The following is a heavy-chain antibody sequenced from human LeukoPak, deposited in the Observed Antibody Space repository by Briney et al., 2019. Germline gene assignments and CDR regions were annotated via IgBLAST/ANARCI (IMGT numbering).Heavy chain of an antibody. V-gene: IGHV3-49*03. D-gene: IGHD4-11*01. CDR3: TRDVARRRTTSDAFDI. Sequence: PGRSLRLSCTASGFTFGDYAMSWFRQAPGKGLEWVGFIRSKAYGGTTEYAASVKGRFTISRDDSKSIAHLQMNSLKTEDTAVYYCTRDVARRRTTSDAFDIWGQGTMVTVSS. CDR2: IRSKAYGGTT. J-gene: IGHJ3*02. CDR1: GFTFGDYA.